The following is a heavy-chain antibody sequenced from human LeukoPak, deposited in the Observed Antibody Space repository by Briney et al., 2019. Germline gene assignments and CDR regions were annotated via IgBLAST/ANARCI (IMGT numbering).Heavy chain of an antibody. J-gene: IGHJ4*02. CDR3: ARAGIVGATRGDY. CDR2: IYSGGST. CDR1: GFTASANY. Sequence: GGSLRLSCAASGFTASANYMSWVRQAPGKGLEWVSVIYSGGSTYYADSVKGRFTISRDNSKNTLFLQMNSLRAEDTAVYYCARAGIVGATRGDYWGQGTLVTVSS. V-gene: IGHV3-66*01. D-gene: IGHD1-26*01.